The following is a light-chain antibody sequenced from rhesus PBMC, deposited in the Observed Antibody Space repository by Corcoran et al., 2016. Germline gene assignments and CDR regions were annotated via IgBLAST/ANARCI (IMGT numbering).Light chain of an antibody. CDR2: AGS. CDR1: QGVSNA. Sequence: DIQMTQSPSSLSASVGDKVTITCRASQGVSNALAWYQQKPGKAPRLLFYAGSTLQCGVPSRFSGSGSGTDCTLSICSLQHEDFSVYYCLHRDTSPHSFGQGTKVEI. V-gene: IGKV1-33*01. J-gene: IGKJ2*01. CDR3: LHRDTSPHS.